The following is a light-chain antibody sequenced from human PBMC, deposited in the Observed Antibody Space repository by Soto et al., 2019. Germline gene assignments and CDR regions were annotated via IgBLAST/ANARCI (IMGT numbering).Light chain of an antibody. CDR2: AAS. CDR1: QGIRND. CDR3: LQHNSYPLT. V-gene: IGKV1-17*02. J-gene: IGKJ4*01. Sequence: DMQMTQSPSSLSASVGDRVTITCPASQGIRNDLHWYPQKRGKAPKRLIYAASSLQSGVPSRFSGSGSGTEFTVTISNLHPEYFATYYDLQHNSYPLTVGGGNKVDIK.